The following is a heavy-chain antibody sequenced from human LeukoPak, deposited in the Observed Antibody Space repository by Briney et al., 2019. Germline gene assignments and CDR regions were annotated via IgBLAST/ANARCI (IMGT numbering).Heavy chain of an antibody. CDR1: GFTFSSYA. D-gene: IGHD5-12*01. CDR2: ISYDGSNK. J-gene: IGHJ4*02. CDR3: AREGGVATPIDY. Sequence: GGSLRLSCAASGFTFSSYAMHWVRQAPGKGLEWVAVISYDGSNKYYADSVKGRFTISRDNSKNTLYLQMNSLRAEDTAVYYCAREGGVATPIDYWGQGTLVTVSS. V-gene: IGHV3-30*04.